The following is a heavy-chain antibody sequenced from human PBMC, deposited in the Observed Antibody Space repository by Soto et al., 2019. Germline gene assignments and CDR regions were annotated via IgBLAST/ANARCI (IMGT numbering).Heavy chain of an antibody. J-gene: IGHJ4*02. CDR1: GVSISSHDW. V-gene: IGHV4-4*02. Sequence: QVQLQESGPGLVKPSGTLSLTCAVSGVSISSHDWWTWVRQPPGKGLEWIGESHQSGNTNYNSSLESRVTISVDKSNNQFSLKLTSVTVADTAVYYCATRDSSRFYWGQGTRVTVSS. CDR2: SHQSGNT. D-gene: IGHD6-13*01. CDR3: ATRDSSRFY.